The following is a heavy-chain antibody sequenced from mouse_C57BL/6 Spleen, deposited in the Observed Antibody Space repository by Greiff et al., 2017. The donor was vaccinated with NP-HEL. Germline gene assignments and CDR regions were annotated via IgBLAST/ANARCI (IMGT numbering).Heavy chain of an antibody. Sequence: QVQLQQSGPELVKPGASVKISCKASGYAFSSSWMNWVKQRPGKGLEWIGRIYPGDGDTNYNGKFKGKATLTADKSSSTAYMQLSSLTSEDSAVYFCASEIRGYAMDYWGQGTSVTVSS. J-gene: IGHJ4*01. CDR2: IYPGDGDT. V-gene: IGHV1-82*01. CDR1: GYAFSSSW. D-gene: IGHD5-1-1*01. CDR3: ASEIRGYAMDY.